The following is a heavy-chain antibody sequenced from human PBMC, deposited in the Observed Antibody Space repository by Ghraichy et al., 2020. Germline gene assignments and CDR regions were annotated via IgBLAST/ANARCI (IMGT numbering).Heavy chain of an antibody. D-gene: IGHD4-11*01. CDR3: ARDPGQQFNAFDI. CDR2: INPHSGGT. Sequence: ASVKVSCKASGYTFTGYYIHWVRQAPGHGLEWMGRINPHSGGTNYAQKFQGRVTVTRDTSISTAYMEVTRLRSDDTDVYYCARDPGQQFNAFDIWGQGTMVTVSS. CDR1: GYTFTGYY. J-gene: IGHJ3*02. V-gene: IGHV1-2*05.